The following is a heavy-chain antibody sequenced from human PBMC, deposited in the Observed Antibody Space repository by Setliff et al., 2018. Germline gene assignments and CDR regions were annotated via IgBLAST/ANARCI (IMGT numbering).Heavy chain of an antibody. CDR2: IHVDGITT. CDR1: SFNLANYA. CDR3: ARDPNGDYVGAFDP. J-gene: IGHJ5*02. Sequence: QSGGSLRLSCVASSFNLANYAVTWVRQAPGKGLEWVSSIHVDGITTYYADSVKGRFTISRDNSRNTLSLQMNSLRAEDTASYYCARDPNGDYVGAFDPWGQGIVVTVSS. V-gene: IGHV3-23*01. D-gene: IGHD4-17*01.